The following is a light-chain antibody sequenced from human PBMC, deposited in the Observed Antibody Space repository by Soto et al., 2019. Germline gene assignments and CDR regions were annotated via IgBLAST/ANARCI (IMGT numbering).Light chain of an antibody. J-gene: IGKJ1*01. CDR3: QQYDDYWT. V-gene: IGKV1-5*01. CDR1: QRLSSW. CDR2: DTS. Sequence: DIQMTQSPSILSASVGDRVIVTCRASQRLSSWLAWCRQKPGQAPKLLFFDTSNLASGVPSRFSGSGSGTEFTLTISSLHPDDFATYYCQQYDDYWTFGQGTKVDIK.